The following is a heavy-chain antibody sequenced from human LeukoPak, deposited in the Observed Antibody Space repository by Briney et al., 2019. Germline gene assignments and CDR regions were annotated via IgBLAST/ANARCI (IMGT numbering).Heavy chain of an antibody. CDR3: ARDHGDDAFDI. J-gene: IGHJ3*02. Sequence: GASVKVSCKASGYTFTNYYIHWVRQAPGQRLEWMGWINSNRGGTNYAQKFQGRVTMTRDTSISTAYMELRNVRSDDTAVYYCARDHGDDAFDIWGPGTMVTVSS. D-gene: IGHD3-3*01. CDR1: GYTFTNYY. CDR2: INSNRGGT. V-gene: IGHV1-2*02.